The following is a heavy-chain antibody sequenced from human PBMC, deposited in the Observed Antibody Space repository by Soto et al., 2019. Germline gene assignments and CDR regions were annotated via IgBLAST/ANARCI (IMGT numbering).Heavy chain of an antibody. J-gene: IGHJ6*02. Sequence: NPSETLSLTCTVSGGSISGYYWSWIRQPPGKGLEWIGNVYYSGGAKYNPSVKRRVSISVDTSKNQFSLNLSSVTAADTAVYYCTRDGDGRMTTNPYYYYGMDVWGPGITVTVS. D-gene: IGHD2-21*02. V-gene: IGHV4-59*01. CDR2: VYYSGGA. CDR3: TRDGDGRMTTNPYYYYGMDV. CDR1: GGSISGYY.